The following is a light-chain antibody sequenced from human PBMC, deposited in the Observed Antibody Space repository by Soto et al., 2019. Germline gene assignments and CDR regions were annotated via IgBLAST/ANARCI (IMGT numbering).Light chain of an antibody. Sequence: QSVLTQPRSVSGSPGQSLTISCTGTSNDVGGYNYVSWYQQHPGKVPKLMIYDVTKRPSGVPDRFSGSKSGNTASLTISGLQSEDEADYYCCSHAGSYTYVFGTGTKLTVL. V-gene: IGLV2-11*01. CDR2: DVT. J-gene: IGLJ1*01. CDR3: CSHAGSYTYV. CDR1: SNDVGGYNY.